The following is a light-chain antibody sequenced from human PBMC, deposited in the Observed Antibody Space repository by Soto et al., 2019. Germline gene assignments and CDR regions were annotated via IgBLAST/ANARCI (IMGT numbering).Light chain of an antibody. J-gene: IGKJ3*01. CDR1: QSVSSN. V-gene: IGKV3-15*01. CDR3: KQSNRLPVT. Sequence: EIVVTRSPATLSVSPLERATLSCRPSQSVSSNLAWYQQKPGQAPKLLIYGASTRATGIPARFSGSGSGTEFTLNISRLEAEDVVVYYCKQSNRLPVTFGPGTKVDIK. CDR2: GAS.